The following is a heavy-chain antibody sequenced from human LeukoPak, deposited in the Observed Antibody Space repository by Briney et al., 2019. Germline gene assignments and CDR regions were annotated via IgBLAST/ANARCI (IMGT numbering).Heavy chain of an antibody. Sequence: SETLSLTCTVSGGSISDYYWSWFRQPPGKGLEWIGYIYYSGSTSYNPSLRSRVTISIDTSANRFSLELNSVTTADTAMYYCARAGASGYDAFDIWGQGTMVTVSS. CDR3: ARAGASGYDAFDI. D-gene: IGHD1-26*01. CDR2: IYYSGST. J-gene: IGHJ3*02. CDR1: GGSISDYY. V-gene: IGHV4-59*01.